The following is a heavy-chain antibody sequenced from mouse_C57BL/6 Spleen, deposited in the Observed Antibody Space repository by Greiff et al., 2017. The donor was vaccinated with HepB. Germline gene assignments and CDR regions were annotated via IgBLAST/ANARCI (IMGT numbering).Heavy chain of an antibody. D-gene: IGHD1-1*01. CDR1: GYTFTSYT. CDR2: INPSSGYT. J-gene: IGHJ1*03. Sequence: VQLQQSGAELARPGASVKMSCKASGYTFTSYTMHWVKQRPGQGLEWIGYINPSSGYTKYNQKFKDKATLTADKSSSTAYMQLSSLTSEDSAVYDCERGQVYGSSYGYFDVWGTGTTVTVSS. CDR3: ERGQVYGSSYGYFDV. V-gene: IGHV1-4*01.